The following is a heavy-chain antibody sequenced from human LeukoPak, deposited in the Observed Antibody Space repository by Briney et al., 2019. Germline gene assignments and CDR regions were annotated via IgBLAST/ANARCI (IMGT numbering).Heavy chain of an antibody. CDR2: INWNGGST. D-gene: IGHD3-10*01. J-gene: IGHJ6*03. Sequence: GGSLRLSCAASGFTFSSYGMSWVRQAPGKGLEWVSGINWNGGSTGYADSVKGRFTISRDNAKNSLYLQMNSLRAEDTALYHCARDGITMVRGVDYYYYYMDVWGKGTTVTVSS. CDR3: ARDGITMVRGVDYYYYYMDV. CDR1: GFTFSSYG. V-gene: IGHV3-20*01.